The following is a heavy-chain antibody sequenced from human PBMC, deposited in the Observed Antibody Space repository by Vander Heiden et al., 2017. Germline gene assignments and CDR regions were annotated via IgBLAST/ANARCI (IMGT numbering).Heavy chain of an antibody. J-gene: IGHJ3*01. CDR3: ATSGDDGFDL. Sequence: QVQLVESGGGVVQPGRSLRLSCAASGFTSGDYGMHWVRQAPGKGLEWVAVIYYDGSTKFYADSVQGRFTISRDNSKNTVYLQMDTLRGEDTAVYYCATSGDDGFDLWGQGTMVTVSS. V-gene: IGHV3-33*01. CDR1: GFTSGDYG. CDR2: IYYDGSTK. D-gene: IGHD2-21*02.